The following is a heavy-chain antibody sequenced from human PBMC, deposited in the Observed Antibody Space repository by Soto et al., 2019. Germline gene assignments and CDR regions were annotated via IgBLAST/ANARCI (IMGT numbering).Heavy chain of an antibody. V-gene: IGHV1-18*01. CDR3: ARELRGPGDFIAAVYYYYGMDV. J-gene: IGHJ6*02. CDR2: ISAYNGNT. CDR1: AYTFTSYV. Sequence: GASVKVSCKASAYTFTSYVIRWVRQAPGQGLEWMGWISAYNGNTNYAQKLQGRVTMTTDTSTSTAYMELRSLRSDDTAVYYCARELRGPGDFIAAVYYYYGMDVWGQGTTVTVSS. D-gene: IGHD6-13*01.